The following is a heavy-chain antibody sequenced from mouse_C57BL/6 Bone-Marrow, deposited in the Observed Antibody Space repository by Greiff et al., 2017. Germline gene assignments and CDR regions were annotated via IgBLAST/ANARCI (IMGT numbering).Heavy chain of an antibody. D-gene: IGHD3-3*01. V-gene: IGHV1-82*01. CDR2: IYPGDGDT. CDR3: ARGDSMAESYFDD. CDR1: GYAFSSSW. Sequence: QVQLLQSGPELVKPGASVKISCKASGYAFSSSWMNWVKQRPGKGLEWIGRIYPGDGDTNYNGKFKGKATLTADQTSSTAYMQLSSLTSEDSAVYFCARGDSMAESYFDDWGQGTTLTVSS. J-gene: IGHJ2*01.